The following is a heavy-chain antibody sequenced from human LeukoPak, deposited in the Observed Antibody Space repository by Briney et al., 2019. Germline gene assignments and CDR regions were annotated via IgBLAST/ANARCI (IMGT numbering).Heavy chain of an antibody. CDR2: IKSKTDGGTT. J-gene: IGHJ4*02. D-gene: IGHD1-26*01. Sequence: GGSLRLSCAASGFTFSNAWMSWVRQAPGKGLEWVGRIKSKTDGGTTDYTAPVKGRFTISRNDSKNTLYLQMNSLKTEDTAVYYCTTCSGSYLTGPYSIFDYWGQGTLVTVSS. V-gene: IGHV3-15*01. CDR3: TTCSGSYLTGPYSIFDY. CDR1: GFTFSNAW.